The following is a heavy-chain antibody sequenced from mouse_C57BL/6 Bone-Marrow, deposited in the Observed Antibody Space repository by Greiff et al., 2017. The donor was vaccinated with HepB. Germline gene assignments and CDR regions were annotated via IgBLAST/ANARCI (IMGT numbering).Heavy chain of an antibody. CDR1: GYTFTSYW. J-gene: IGHJ4*01. CDR2: IHPNSGST. D-gene: IGHD2-12*01. Sequence: QVQLQQPGAELVKPGASVKLSCKASGYTFTSYWMHWVKQRPGQGLEWIGMIHPNSGSTNYNEKFKSKATLTVDKSSSTAYMQLSSMTSEDSAVYYCARSSNYIYPYYAMDYWGQGTSVTVSS. CDR3: ARSSNYIYPYYAMDY. V-gene: IGHV1-64*01.